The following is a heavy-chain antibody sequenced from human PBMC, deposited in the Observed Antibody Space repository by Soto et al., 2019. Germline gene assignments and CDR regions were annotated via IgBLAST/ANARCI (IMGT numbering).Heavy chain of an antibody. J-gene: IGHJ5*02. Sequence: WTWIRQHPGKGLEWIGYIYYSGTSYYNPSLKSRVTISVDTSKNQFSLKVTSVTAADTAVYYCVSMVRGVTNWFDPWGQGTLVTVSS. D-gene: IGHD3-10*01. V-gene: IGHV4-31*02. CDR2: IYYSGTS. CDR3: VSMVRGVTNWFDP.